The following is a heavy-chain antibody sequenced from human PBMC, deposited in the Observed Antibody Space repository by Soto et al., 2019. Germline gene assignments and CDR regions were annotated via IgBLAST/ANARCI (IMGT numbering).Heavy chain of an antibody. V-gene: IGHV3-49*03. J-gene: IGHJ5*02. CDR1: GFTFGDYA. Sequence: GGSLRLSCTASGFTFGDYAMSWFRQAPGKGLEWVGFIRSKAYGGTTEYAASVKGRFTISRDDSKSIAYLQMNSLKTEDTAVYYCTRGSGEQLGLSWWFDPWGQGTLVTVSS. D-gene: IGHD6-6*01. CDR2: IRSKAYGGTT. CDR3: TRGSGEQLGLSWWFDP.